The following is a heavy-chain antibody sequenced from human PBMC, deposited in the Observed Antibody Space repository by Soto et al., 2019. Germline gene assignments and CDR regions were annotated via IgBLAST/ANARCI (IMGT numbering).Heavy chain of an antibody. CDR1: GFTFSNFH. D-gene: IGHD3-22*01. CDR3: ARDAFDYDTTGYHSDY. V-gene: IGHV3-48*02. Sequence: VQLVESGGGLVQPGGSLRLSCGASGFTFSNFHMNWVRQAPGKGLEWVSYISSSGSTTYYADSVKGRFTISRDNARNSLFLQMSSLRDEHTAVYYCARDAFDYDTTGYHSDYWGQGTLVTVSS. J-gene: IGHJ4*02. CDR2: ISSSGSTT.